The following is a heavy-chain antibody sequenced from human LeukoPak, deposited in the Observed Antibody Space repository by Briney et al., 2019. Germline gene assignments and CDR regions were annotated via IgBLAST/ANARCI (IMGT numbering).Heavy chain of an antibody. V-gene: IGHV4-4*07. CDR2: FYTSGTT. D-gene: IGHD4-23*01. J-gene: IGHJ2*01. CDR1: GGSIDSHY. Sequence: SETLSLTCSVSGGSIDSHYWSWIRQPAGKGLEWIGRFYTSGTTNYNPSLKSRVTMSIDTSKNQVSLKMRSVTAADTAVYYCARTVVTLDWYFDLWGRGTLVSVSS. CDR3: ARTVVTLDWYFDL.